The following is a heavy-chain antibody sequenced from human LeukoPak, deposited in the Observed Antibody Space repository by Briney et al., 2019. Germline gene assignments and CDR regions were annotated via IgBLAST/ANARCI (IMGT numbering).Heavy chain of an antibody. CDR2: INHSGST. D-gene: IGHD3-3*01. J-gene: IGHJ4*02. CDR3: ARVAPYYDFWSGYYNGGLGLGFDY. CDR1: GGSFSGYY. Sequence: SETLSLTCAVYGGSFSGYYWSWIRQPPGKGLEWIGEINHSGSTNYNPSLKSRVTISVDTSKNQFSLKLSSVTAADTAVYYCARVAPYYDFWSGYYNGGLGLGFDYWGQGTLVTVSS. V-gene: IGHV4-34*01.